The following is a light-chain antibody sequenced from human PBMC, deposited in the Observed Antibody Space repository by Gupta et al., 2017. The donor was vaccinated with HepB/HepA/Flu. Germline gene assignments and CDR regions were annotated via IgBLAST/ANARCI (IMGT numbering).Light chain of an antibody. CDR1: QSVSSN. Sequence: EIVMTQSPATLSVSPGERATLSCRASQSVSSNLAWYQQKPGQAPRLLIYGASTRDTGIPARFSGSGFGTEFTLTISSRQSEDFAVYYCQQYNNWLSLTFGGGTKVEIK. J-gene: IGKJ4*01. CDR2: GAS. V-gene: IGKV3-15*01. CDR3: QQYNNWLSLT.